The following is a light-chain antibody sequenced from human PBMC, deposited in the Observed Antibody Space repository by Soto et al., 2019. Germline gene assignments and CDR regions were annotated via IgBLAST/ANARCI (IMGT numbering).Light chain of an antibody. J-gene: IGLJ3*02. V-gene: IGLV2-14*03. CDR2: EVD. Sequence: QSALTQPASVSGSPGQPIPSSCTETTTDVGGHHYVSWYQQHPGRAPKPVILEVDNRPSNVSARFSGSKRGNTASLTISGLQSEDDADYYCLAYGRGGALLFGGGTKLTVL. CDR1: TTDVGGHHY. CDR3: LAYGRGGALL.